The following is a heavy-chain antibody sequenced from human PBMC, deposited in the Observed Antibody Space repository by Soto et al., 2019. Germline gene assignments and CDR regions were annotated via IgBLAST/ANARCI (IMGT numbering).Heavy chain of an antibody. CDR3: STRKDPGWLGELLSPFDY. J-gene: IGHJ4*02. CDR2: VYHSGST. D-gene: IGHD3-10*01. Sequence: SETLSLTCAVSGGSISSSNWWSWVRQPPGKGLEWIGEVYHSGSTNYNPSLKSRVTISVDKSKNQFSLKMSSVTAADTAVYYCSTRKDPGWLGELLSPFDYWGQGPLATVS. CDR1: GGSISSSNW. V-gene: IGHV4-4*02.